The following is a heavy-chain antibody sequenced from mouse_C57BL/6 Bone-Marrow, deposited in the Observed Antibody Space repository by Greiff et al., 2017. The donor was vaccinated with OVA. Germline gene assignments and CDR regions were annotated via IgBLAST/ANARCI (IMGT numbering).Heavy chain of an antibody. D-gene: IGHD2-5*01. V-gene: IGHV5-4*01. CDR1: GFTFSSYA. Sequence: EVQRVESGGGLVKPGGSLKLSCAASGFTFSSYAMSWVRQTPEKRLEWVATISDGGSYTYYPDNVKGRFTISRDNAKNNLYLQMSHLKSEDTAMYYCARGYYSNYHWYFDVWGTGTTVTVSS. J-gene: IGHJ1*03. CDR3: ARGYYSNYHWYFDV. CDR2: ISDGGSYT.